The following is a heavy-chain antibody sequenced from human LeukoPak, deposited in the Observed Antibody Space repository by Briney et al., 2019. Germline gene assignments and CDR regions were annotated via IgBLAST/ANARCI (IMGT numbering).Heavy chain of an antibody. CDR3: ARGDTSGYSSSYGMDV. Sequence: SETLSLTCTVSGDSISSSSHYWGWIRQPPGKGLEWIGSIYNSGSTYYKSSLKGRVTISVDTSKNQFSLKLSSVTAADTAVYYCARGDTSGYSSSYGMDVWGQGTTVTVSS. V-gene: IGHV4-39*01. J-gene: IGHJ6*02. CDR2: IYNSGST. CDR1: GDSISSSSHY. D-gene: IGHD5-12*01.